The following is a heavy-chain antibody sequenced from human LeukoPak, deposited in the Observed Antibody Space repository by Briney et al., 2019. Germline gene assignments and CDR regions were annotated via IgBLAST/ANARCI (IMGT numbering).Heavy chain of an antibody. CDR2: ISGSGGST. CDR1: GFTFSSYA. J-gene: IGHJ4*02. D-gene: IGHD4/OR15-4a*01. CDR3: ASRLGADIGPIDY. Sequence: GGSLRLSCAASGFTFSSYAMSWVRQAPGKGLEWVSSISGSGGSTYYADSVKGRFTISRDNSKNTLYLQMNSLRADETVVYYCASRLGADIGPIDYWGQGTLVTVSS. V-gene: IGHV3-23*01.